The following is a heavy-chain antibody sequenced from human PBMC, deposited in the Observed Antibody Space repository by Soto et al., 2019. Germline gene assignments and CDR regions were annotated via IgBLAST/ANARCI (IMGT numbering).Heavy chain of an antibody. J-gene: IGHJ5*01. V-gene: IGHV3-74*01. Sequence: GGSLRLSCAASGFTFSSYWMHWVRQAPGKGLVWVSRINSDGSSTSYADSVKGRFTISRDNAKNTLYLQMNSLRAEDTAVYYCAVDPFIVVEPAATNGIDPWGQGTPLPVSA. D-gene: IGHD2-2*01. CDR3: AVDPFIVVEPAATNGIDP. CDR2: INSDGSST. CDR1: GFTFSSYW.